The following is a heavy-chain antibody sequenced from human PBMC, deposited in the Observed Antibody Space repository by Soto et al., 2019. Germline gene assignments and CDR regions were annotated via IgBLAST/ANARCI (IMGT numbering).Heavy chain of an antibody. J-gene: IGHJ5*02. V-gene: IGHV2-5*01. D-gene: IGHD2-21*02. CDR2: IYWNDDK. CDR3: AHSSHIVVVTAQPNWFDP. Sequence: SGPTLVNPTQTLTLTCTFSGFSLSTSGVGVGWIRQPPGKALEWLALIYWNDDKRYSPSLKSRLTITKDTSKNQVVLTMTNMDPVDTATYYCAHSSHIVVVTAQPNWFDPWGQGTLVTVSS. CDR1: GFSLSTSGVG.